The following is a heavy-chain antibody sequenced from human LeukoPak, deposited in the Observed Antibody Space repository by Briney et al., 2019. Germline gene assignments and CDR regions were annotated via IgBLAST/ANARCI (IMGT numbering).Heavy chain of an antibody. CDR3: APLPMVRGVIITGDPAMN. D-gene: IGHD3-10*01. V-gene: IGHV4-39*01. CDR1: GGSISSSSYY. J-gene: IGHJ4*02. CDR2: IYYSGST. Sequence: PSETLSLTCTVSGGSISSSSYYWGWIRQPPGKGLEWIGSIYYSGSTYYNPSLKSRVTISVDTAKNQFSLKLSSVTAADTAVYYCAPLPMVRGVIITGDPAMNWGQGTLVTVSS.